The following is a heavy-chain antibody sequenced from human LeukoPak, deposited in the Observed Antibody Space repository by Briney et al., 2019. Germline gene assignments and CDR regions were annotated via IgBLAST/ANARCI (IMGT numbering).Heavy chain of an antibody. Sequence: SETLSLTCAVYGGSFSGHYWSWIRQPPGKGLEWIGEINHSGSTNYNPSLKSRVTISVDTSKNQFSLKLSSVTAADTAVYYCARGPSGDYDYWGQGTLVTVSS. D-gene: IGHD4-17*01. V-gene: IGHV4-34*01. CDR3: ARGPSGDYDY. CDR1: GGSFSGHY. J-gene: IGHJ4*02. CDR2: INHSGST.